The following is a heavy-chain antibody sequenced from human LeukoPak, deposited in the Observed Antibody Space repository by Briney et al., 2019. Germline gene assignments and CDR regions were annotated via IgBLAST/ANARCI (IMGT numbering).Heavy chain of an antibody. CDR1: GFTFSTYS. CDR3: AREVTTGHYYFDY. J-gene: IGHJ4*02. CDR2: ISSSSSHI. Sequence: GGSLRLSCAASGFTFSTYSMNWVRQAPGKGLEWVSSISSSSSHIYYADSVKGRFTISRDNAKNSLYLQMNSLRAEDTAVYYCAREVTTGHYYFDYWGQGTLVTVSS. V-gene: IGHV3-21*01. D-gene: IGHD1-14*01.